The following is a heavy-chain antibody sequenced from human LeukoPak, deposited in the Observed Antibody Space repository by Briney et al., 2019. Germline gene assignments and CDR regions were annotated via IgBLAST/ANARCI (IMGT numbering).Heavy chain of an antibody. J-gene: IGHJ4*02. CDR2: INAGNGNT. V-gene: IGHV1-3*01. Sequence: ASVKVSCKASGYTFTSYAMHWVRQAPGQRLEWMGWINAGNGNTKYSQKFQGRVTITRDTSASTAYMELSSLRSEDTAVYYCARPSRWLQYLYFDYWGQGTLVTVSS. CDR1: GYTFTSYA. D-gene: IGHD5-24*01. CDR3: ARPSRWLQYLYFDY.